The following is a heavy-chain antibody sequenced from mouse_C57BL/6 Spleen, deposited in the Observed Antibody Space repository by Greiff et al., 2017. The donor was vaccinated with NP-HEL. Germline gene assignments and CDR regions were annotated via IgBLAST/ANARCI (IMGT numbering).Heavy chain of an antibody. CDR3: ARGGGYYFDY. J-gene: IGHJ2*01. Sequence: VQLQQSVAELVRPGASVKLSCTASGFNIKNTYMHWVKQRPEQGLEWIGRIDPANGNTTYATKFQGRATISAETSSNPADLHLSRRTSEDTAICYSARGGGYYFDYWGQGTTLTVSS. CDR2: IDPANGNT. V-gene: IGHV14-3*01. CDR1: GFNIKNTY.